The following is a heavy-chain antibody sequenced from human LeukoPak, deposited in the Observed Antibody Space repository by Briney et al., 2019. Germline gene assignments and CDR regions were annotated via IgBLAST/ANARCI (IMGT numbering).Heavy chain of an antibody. D-gene: IGHD2-15*01. CDR1: GGSISSGGYY. CDR2: IYYSGST. CDR3: AREFCSGGSCPFSP. Sequence: PSETLSLTCTVSGGSISSGGYYWSWIRQHPGKGLEWIGYIYYSGSTYYNPSLKSRVTISVDTSKNQISLKLSSVTAADTAVYYCAREFCSGGSCPFSPWGQGTLVTVSS. V-gene: IGHV4-31*03. J-gene: IGHJ5*02.